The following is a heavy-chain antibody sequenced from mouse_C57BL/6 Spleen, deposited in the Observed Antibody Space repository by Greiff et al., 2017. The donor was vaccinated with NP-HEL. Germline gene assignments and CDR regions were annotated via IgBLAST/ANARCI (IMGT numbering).Heavy chain of an antibody. CDR1: GYTFTDYY. V-gene: IGHV1-76*01. CDR3: ARATTVVAKDYYAMDY. CDR2: IYPGSGNT. J-gene: IGHJ4*01. D-gene: IGHD1-1*01. Sequence: VQLQQSGAELVRPGASVKLSCKASGYTFTDYYINWVKQRPGQGLEWIARIYPGSGNTYYNEKFKGKATLTAEKSSSTAYMQLSSLTSEDSAVYFCARATTVVAKDYYAMDYWGQGTSVTVSS.